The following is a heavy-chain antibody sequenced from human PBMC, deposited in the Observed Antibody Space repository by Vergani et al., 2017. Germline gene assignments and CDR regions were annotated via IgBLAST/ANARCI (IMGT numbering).Heavy chain of an antibody. Sequence: EVQLLESGGDLVQPGGSLRLSCAASGFTFNHYAMNWVRQAPGKGLEWVSGISGSGGSTYYAGSVKGRFTISRDSSKNTLYLQMNSLRAEDTAVYYCARWTTVTTTVYYYGMDVWGQGTTVTVSS. CDR3: ARWTTVTTTVYYYGMDV. D-gene: IGHD4-17*01. CDR1: GFTFNHYA. V-gene: IGHV3-23*01. J-gene: IGHJ6*02. CDR2: ISGSGGST.